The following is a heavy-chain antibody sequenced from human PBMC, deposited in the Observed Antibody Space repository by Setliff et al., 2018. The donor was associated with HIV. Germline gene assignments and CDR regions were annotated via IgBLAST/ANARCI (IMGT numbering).Heavy chain of an antibody. CDR2: IRYDGSNK. Sequence: TGGSLRLSCAASGFTFSHYGMHWVRQAPGKGLAWVAFIRYDGSNKYYADSVKGRFTISRDNAKNSLYVQMNSLRVDDTAVYYCVRGKNWLDPWGQGTLVTVSS. J-gene: IGHJ5*02. CDR1: GFTFSHYG. CDR3: VRGKNWLDP. V-gene: IGHV3-30*02.